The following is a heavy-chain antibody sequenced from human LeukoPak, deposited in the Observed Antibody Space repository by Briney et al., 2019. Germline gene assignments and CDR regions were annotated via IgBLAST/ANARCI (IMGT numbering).Heavy chain of an antibody. V-gene: IGHV4-59*01. J-gene: IGHJ4*02. CDR1: GGSINAYY. CDR3: ARGGVTWTFDY. CDR2: IYYSGST. Sequence: SETLSLTRTVSGGSINAYYWTWIRQAPGKGLEWIGYIYYSGSTNYNPSLKSRVTISVDTSKNQFSLKLSSVTAADTAVYYCARGGVTWTFDYWGQGTLVTVSS. D-gene: IGHD2-21*02.